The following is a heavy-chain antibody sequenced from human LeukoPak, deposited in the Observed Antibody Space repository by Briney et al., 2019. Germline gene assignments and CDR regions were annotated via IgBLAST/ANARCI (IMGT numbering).Heavy chain of an antibody. CDR3: ARTWADFWSGIHFDY. D-gene: IGHD3-3*01. V-gene: IGHV4-4*09. CDR1: GGSISSYY. J-gene: IGHJ4*02. Sequence: PSETLSLTCTVSGGSISSYYWSWIRQPPGKGLEWIGYIYTSGSTNYNPSLKSRVTISVDTSKNQFSLKLNSVTAADTAVYYCARTWADFWSGIHFDYWGQGTLVTVSS. CDR2: IYTSGST.